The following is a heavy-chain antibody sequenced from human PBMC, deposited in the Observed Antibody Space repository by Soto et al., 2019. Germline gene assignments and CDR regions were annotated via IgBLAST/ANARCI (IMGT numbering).Heavy chain of an antibody. V-gene: IGHV4-59*01. J-gene: IGHJ4*02. CDR3: ASGVTDDYDFWSGYYYY. CDR2: IYYSGST. Sequence: ETLSLTCTVSGGSISSYYWSWIRQPPGKGLEWIGYIYYSGSTNYNPSLKSRVTISVDTSKNQFSLKLSSVTAADTAVYYCASGVTDDYDFWSGYYYYWGQGTLVTVSS. CDR1: GGSISSYY. D-gene: IGHD3-3*01.